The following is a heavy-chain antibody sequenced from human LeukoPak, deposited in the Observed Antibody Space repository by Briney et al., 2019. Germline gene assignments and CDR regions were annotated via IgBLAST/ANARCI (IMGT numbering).Heavy chain of an antibody. Sequence: PSETLSLTCAVYGGSFSGYYWSWIRQPPGKGLDWIGEINHSGSTNYNPSLKSRVTISVDTSKNQFSLKLSSVIAADTAVYYCARGVPAAIFRYNWFDPWGQGTLVTVSS. D-gene: IGHD2-2*01. J-gene: IGHJ5*02. V-gene: IGHV4-34*01. CDR1: GGSFSGYY. CDR2: INHSGST. CDR3: ARGVPAAIFRYNWFDP.